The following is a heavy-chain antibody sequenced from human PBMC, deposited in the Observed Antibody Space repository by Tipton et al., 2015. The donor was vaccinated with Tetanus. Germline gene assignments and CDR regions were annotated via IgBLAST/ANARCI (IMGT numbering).Heavy chain of an antibody. CDR3: AREADCSGGSCFSEDLDN. D-gene: IGHD2-15*01. V-gene: IGHV3-33*01. J-gene: IGHJ4*02. CDR1: GFIFSSYG. Sequence: SLRLSCAASGFIFSSYGIHWVRQAPGKGLEWVAVSWYDGTDKYYADSVKGRFTISRDNSKNTLYLQMNSLRAEDTAVYYCAREADCSGGSCFSEDLDNWGQGTQVTVSS. CDR2: SWYDGTDK.